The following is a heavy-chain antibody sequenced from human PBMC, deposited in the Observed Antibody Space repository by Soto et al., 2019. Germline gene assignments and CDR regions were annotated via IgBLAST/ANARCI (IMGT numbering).Heavy chain of an antibody. CDR2: IYYSGST. V-gene: IGHV4-59*01. CDR3: SLPPAAGILGVSSFAAFLLNRSSDL. Sequence: RWISKKKGKGLEWIGYIYYSGSTNYNPSLKSRVTISVDTSKNQFSLKLSSVTAADTAVYYVSLPPAAGILGVSSFAAFLLNRSSDL. J-gene: IGHJ2*01. D-gene: IGHD1-26*01.